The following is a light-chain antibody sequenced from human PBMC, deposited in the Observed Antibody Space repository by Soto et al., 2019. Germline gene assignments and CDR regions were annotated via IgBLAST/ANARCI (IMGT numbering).Light chain of an antibody. CDR2: GVF. CDR1: QSVSSN. V-gene: IGKV3-15*01. J-gene: IGKJ1*01. Sequence: EIVMTQSPATLSVSPGERATLPCRTSQSVSSNLAWYQQKPGQAPRLLIYGVFTRATGIPARFSGSGSGTEFTLTISSLQSEDFAVYCCQQYNNWPWTFGQGTKV. CDR3: QQYNNWPWT.